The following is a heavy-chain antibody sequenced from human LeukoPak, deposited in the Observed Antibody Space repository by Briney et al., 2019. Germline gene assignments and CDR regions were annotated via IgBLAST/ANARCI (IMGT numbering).Heavy chain of an antibody. CDR1: GYTFTSYY. D-gene: IGHD3-22*01. CDR3: AREHLAYDSSGYLY. V-gene: IGHV1-46*01. CDR2: INPSGGST. J-gene: IGHJ4*02. Sequence: ASVKASCKASGYTFTSYYMHWVRQAPGQGLEWMGIINPSGGSTTYAQKFQGRLTMTRDMSTSTVYMELSSLRSEDTAVYYCAREHLAYDSSGYLYWGQGTLVTVSS.